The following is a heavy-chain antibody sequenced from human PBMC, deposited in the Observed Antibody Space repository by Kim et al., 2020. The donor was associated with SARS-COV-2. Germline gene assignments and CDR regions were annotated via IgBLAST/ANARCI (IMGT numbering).Heavy chain of an antibody. Sequence: SETLSLTCAVYGGSFSGYYWSWIRQPPGKGLEWIGEINHSGSTNYNPSLKSRVTISVDTSKNQFSLKLSSVTAADTAVYYCARDSDSSAYYYYYYGMDVWGQGTTVTVSS. J-gene: IGHJ6*02. D-gene: IGHD3-22*01. V-gene: IGHV4-34*01. CDR2: INHSGST. CDR1: GGSFSGYY. CDR3: ARDSDSSAYYYYYYGMDV.